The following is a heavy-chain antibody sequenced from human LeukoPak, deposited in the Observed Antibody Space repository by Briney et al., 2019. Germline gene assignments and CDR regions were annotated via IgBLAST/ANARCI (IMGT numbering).Heavy chain of an antibody. CDR1: GFTVSSNY. CDR3: ARDSQGGYLDN. V-gene: IGHV3-53*01. CDR2: VYSGGNT. J-gene: IGHJ4*02. D-gene: IGHD3-16*01. Sequence: GGSLRLSCAASGFTVSSNYMSWVRQAPGKGLEWVSLVYSGGNTYYADSVKGRFIISRDNSKNTLYLQMSSLRAEGTAVYYCARDSQGGYLDNWGQGTLVTVSS.